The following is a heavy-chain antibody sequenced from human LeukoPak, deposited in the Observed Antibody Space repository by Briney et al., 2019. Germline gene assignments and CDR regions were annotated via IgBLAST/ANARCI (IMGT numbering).Heavy chain of an antibody. V-gene: IGHV1-2*02. CDR3: AREGGYYGSGRDWFDP. J-gene: IGHJ5*02. CDR1: GYTFTGYY. D-gene: IGHD3-10*01. CDR2: INPNSGGT. Sequence: GASVKVSCKASGYTFTGYYMHWVRQAPGQGLEWMGWINPNSGGTNYAQKFQGRVTMTRDTSISTAYMELSRLRSDDTAVYYCAREGGYYGSGRDWFDPCGQGTLVTVSS.